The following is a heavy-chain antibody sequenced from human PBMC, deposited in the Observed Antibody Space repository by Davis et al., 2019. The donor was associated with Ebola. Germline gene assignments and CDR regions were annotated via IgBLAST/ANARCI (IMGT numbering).Heavy chain of an antibody. V-gene: IGHV4-34*01. Sequence: PSETLSLTCAVYGGSFSGYYWSWIRQPPGKGLEWIGEINHSGSTNYNPSLKSRVTISVDTSKNQFSLKLSSVTAADTAVYYCARDYYDSSGYFGPHFDYWGQGTLVTVSS. D-gene: IGHD3-22*01. CDR3: ARDYYDSSGYFGPHFDY. J-gene: IGHJ4*02. CDR2: INHSGST. CDR1: GGSFSGYY.